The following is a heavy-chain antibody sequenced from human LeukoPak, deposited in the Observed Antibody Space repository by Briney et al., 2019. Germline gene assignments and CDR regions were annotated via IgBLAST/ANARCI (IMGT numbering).Heavy chain of an antibody. V-gene: IGHV3-23*01. CDR2: ISGNDDGT. D-gene: IGHD3-10*01. CDR1: GFTFSTCG. Sequence: GGSLRLSCTASGFTFSTCGMTWVRQAPGKGLEWVSSISGNDDGTYYADSVKGRFTISRDNSKNTLYLQMNSLRAEDTAIYYCAKRGPIYSASPGNYFDYWGQGTLVAVSS. J-gene: IGHJ4*02. CDR3: AKRGPIYSASPGNYFDY.